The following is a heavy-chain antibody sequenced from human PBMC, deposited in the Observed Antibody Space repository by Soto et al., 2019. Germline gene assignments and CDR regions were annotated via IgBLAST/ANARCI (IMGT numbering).Heavy chain of an antibody. CDR1: GYTFTSYA. CDR2: INAGNGDT. Sequence: QVQLVQSGAEVKKPGASVKVSCKASGYTFTSYAILWVRQAPGQRPEWMGWINAGNGDTKHSQNFQGRVTITGDTSATTASMELSSLKYEDTAVYYCARDSSSSLDYWGQGTLVTVSS. CDR3: ARDSSSSLDY. V-gene: IGHV1-3*01. J-gene: IGHJ4*02. D-gene: IGHD6-6*01.